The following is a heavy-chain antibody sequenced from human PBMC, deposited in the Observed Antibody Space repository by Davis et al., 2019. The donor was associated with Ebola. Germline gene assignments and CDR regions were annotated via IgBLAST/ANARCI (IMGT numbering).Heavy chain of an antibody. D-gene: IGHD4-17*01. J-gene: IGHJ4*02. CDR2: IRNKNDGDVT. V-gene: IGHV3-73*01. Sequence: GESLKISCAASGLILSGSSLHWVRQASGKGLEWVGRIRNKNDGDVTSYGASVEGRFTISRDDSKNTAYLQMNSLKTEDTAVYYCTARTSVTTNWGQGTLVTVSS. CDR1: GLILSGSS. CDR3: TARTSVTTN.